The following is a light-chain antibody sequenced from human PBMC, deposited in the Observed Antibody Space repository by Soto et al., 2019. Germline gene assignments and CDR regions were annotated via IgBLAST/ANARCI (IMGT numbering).Light chain of an antibody. V-gene: IGLV2-11*02. Sequence: QSALTHPRSVSGSPRQSVTISCTGTSSDVGGYNFVSWYQQHPGKVPKLMVFDVNKRPSGVPDRFSGSKSGNTASLTISGLQAEDEADFYCCSYAGGSSPYVFGTGTKVTVL. CDR3: CSYAGGSSPYV. J-gene: IGLJ1*01. CDR1: SSDVGGYNF. CDR2: DVN.